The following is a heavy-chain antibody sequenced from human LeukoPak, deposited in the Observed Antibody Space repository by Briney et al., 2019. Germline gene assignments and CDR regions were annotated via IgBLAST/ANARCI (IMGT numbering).Heavy chain of an antibody. D-gene: IGHD3-22*01. CDR1: GFSFSSYW. CDR3: ASYYYDSSGYYHDAFDI. Sequence: GGSLRLSCAASGFSFSSYWMHWVRQAPGKGLVWVSRINSDGSRTSYADSVKGRFTISRDNAKNTLYVQMNSLRAEDTAVYYCASYYYDSSGYYHDAFDIWGQGTMATVSS. CDR2: INSDGSRT. J-gene: IGHJ3*02. V-gene: IGHV3-74*01.